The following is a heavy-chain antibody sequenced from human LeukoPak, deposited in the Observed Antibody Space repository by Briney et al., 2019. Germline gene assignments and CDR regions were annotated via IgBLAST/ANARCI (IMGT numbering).Heavy chain of an antibody. CDR2: ISGSGGST. V-gene: IGHV3-23*01. CDR3: AKDPRVTMIVVVHKPYSDY. J-gene: IGHJ4*02. CDR1: GFTFSSYA. Sequence: PGGSLRLSCAASGFTFSSYAMSWVRQAPGKGLEWVSAISGSGGSTYYADSVKGRFTISRDNSKNTLYLQMNSLRAEDTAVYYCAKDPRVTMIVVVHKPYSDYWGQGTLVTVSS. D-gene: IGHD3-22*01.